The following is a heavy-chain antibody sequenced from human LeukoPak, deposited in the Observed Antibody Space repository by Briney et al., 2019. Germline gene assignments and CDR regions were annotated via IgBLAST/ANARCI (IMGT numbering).Heavy chain of an antibody. Sequence: SQTLSLTCAISGDSVSSNSAAWNWIRQSPSRGLEWLGRTYYRSKWYNDYAVSVKSRITINPDTSKNQFSLKLRSVTAADTAVYYCARDQRTVGYYGMDVWGRGTTVTVSS. CDR1: GDSVSSNSAA. CDR2: TYYRSKWYN. V-gene: IGHV6-1*01. D-gene: IGHD1-26*01. J-gene: IGHJ6*02. CDR3: ARDQRTVGYYGMDV.